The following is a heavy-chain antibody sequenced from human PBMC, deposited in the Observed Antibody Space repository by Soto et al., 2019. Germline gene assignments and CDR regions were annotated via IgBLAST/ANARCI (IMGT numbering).Heavy chain of an antibody. CDR3: AIQSAPRYCYGPSRYSGSFEP. J-gene: IGHJ5*02. CDR1: GYSFTTYW. CDR2: IYPGDSDT. V-gene: IGHV5-51*01. Sequence: GESLKISCKGSGYSFTTYWIGWVRQMPGKGLEWMGLIYPGDSDTRYSPSFQGQVTISADKSISTAYLQWSSLKASDTAMYYCAIQSAPRYCYGPSRYSGSFEPWAKGTLVTAPQ. D-gene: IGHD2-15*01.